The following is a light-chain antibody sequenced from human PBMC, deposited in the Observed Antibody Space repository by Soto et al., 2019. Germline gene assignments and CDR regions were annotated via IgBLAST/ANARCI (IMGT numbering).Light chain of an antibody. Sequence: EIVMTQSPATLSVSPGERATLSCRASQSVSSNLAWYQQKPGQAPRLLIYDASTRATGIPARFSGSRSGTEFTLTISSLQSEDFAVYYCQQYNNWPPPFGQGTRLEIK. CDR3: QQYNNWPPP. CDR2: DAS. J-gene: IGKJ5*01. V-gene: IGKV3-15*01. CDR1: QSVSSN.